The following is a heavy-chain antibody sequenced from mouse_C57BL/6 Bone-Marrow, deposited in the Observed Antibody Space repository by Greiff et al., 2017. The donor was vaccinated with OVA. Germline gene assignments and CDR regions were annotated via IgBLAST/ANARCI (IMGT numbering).Heavy chain of an antibody. CDR1: GYTFTDYY. D-gene: IGHD2-3*01. Sequence: VQLQQSGPVLVKPGASVKMSCKASGYTFTDYYMNWVKQSHGKSLEWIGVINPYNGGTSYNQKFKGKATLTVDKSSSTAYMELNSLTSEDSAVYYCAREEGYYWFAYWGQGTLVTVSA. J-gene: IGHJ3*01. CDR3: AREEGYYWFAY. CDR2: INPYNGGT. V-gene: IGHV1-19*01.